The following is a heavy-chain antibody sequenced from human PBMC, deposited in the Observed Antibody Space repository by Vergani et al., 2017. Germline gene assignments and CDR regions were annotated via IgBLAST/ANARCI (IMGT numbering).Heavy chain of an antibody. Sequence: EVQLEESGGGLVLPGRSLRLSCVASGFTSAGYAMHLVREAPGKGLEWFSGISWNRNSIGYADSVKGRFTISRDNAKNSLYLQLNSLRAEDTALYDCAKDLGTSSGGGWFDPWGQGTLVTVSS. J-gene: IGHJ5*02. V-gene: IGHV3-9*02. CDR2: ISWNRNSI. CDR3: AKDLGTSSGGGWFDP. CDR1: GFTSAGYA. D-gene: IGHD6-6*01.